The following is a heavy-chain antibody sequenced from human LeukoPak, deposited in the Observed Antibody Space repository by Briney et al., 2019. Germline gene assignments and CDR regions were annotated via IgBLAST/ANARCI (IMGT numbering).Heavy chain of an antibody. Sequence: PGGSLRLSCAASGFTFSGYGMHWVRQAPGKGLEWVAVIWYDGSNKYYADSVKGRFTISRDNSKNTLYLQMNSLRAEDTAVYYCARGGLSSYYFDYWGQGTLVTVSS. CDR3: ARGGLSSYYFDY. V-gene: IGHV3-33*01. CDR2: IWYDGSNK. J-gene: IGHJ4*02. CDR1: GFTFSGYG. D-gene: IGHD2-2*01.